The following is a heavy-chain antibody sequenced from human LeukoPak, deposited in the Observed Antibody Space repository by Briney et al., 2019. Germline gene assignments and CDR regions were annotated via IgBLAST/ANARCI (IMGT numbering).Heavy chain of an antibody. CDR3: ARDNIVATYNWFDP. J-gene: IGHJ5*02. V-gene: IGHV4-59*01. D-gene: IGHD5-12*01. CDR2: IFYSGST. Sequence: PSETLSLTCTVSGGSISSNYWSWIRQPPPQGLERIGYIFYSGSTNYNPSLKSRVTISVDTSKNQFSLKLSSVTAADTAVYYCARDNIVATYNWFDPWGQGTLVTVSS. CDR1: GGSISSNY.